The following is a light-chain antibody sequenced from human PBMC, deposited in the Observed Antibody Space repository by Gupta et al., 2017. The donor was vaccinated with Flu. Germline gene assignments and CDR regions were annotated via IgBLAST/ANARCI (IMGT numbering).Light chain of an antibody. CDR3: QQDDSTPVT. CDR2: WAS. J-gene: IGKJ4*01. Sequence: DIVMTQSPDSLAVSLGERATINCKSSQSVLYSSNNKNYLAWYQQKPGQPPQLLIYWASTRESGVPDRFSGSGSGTDFTLTISSLQAEDVAVYYCQQDDSTPVTFGGGTKVEIK. CDR1: QSVLYSSNNKNY. V-gene: IGKV4-1*01.